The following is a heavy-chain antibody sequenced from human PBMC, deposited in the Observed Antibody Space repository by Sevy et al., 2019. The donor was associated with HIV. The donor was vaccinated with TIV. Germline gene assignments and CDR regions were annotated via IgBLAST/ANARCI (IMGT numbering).Heavy chain of an antibody. J-gene: IGHJ6*02. CDR3: ARDDLSTLKDYYGMDV. CDR2: INHSGST. D-gene: IGHD3-16*02. V-gene: IGHV4-34*01. CDR1: GGSFSGYY. Sequence: SETLSLTCAVYGGSFSGYYWSWIRQPLGKGLEWIGEINHSGSTNYNPSLKSRVTISVDTSKNQFSLKLSSVTAADTAVYYCARDDLSTLKDYYGMDVWGQGTTVTVSS.